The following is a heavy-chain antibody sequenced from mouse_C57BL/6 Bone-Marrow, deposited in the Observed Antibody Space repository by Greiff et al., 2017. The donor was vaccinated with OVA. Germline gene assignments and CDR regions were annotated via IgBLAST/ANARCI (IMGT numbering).Heavy chain of an antibody. D-gene: IGHD2-3*01. Sequence: VQLKESGPGLVKPSQSLSLTCSVTGYSITSGYYWNWIRQFPGNKLEWMGYISYDGSNNYNPSLKNRISITRDTSKNQFFLKLNSVTTEDTATYYCARDDGYLLWYFDVWGTGTTVTVSS. CDR2: ISYDGSN. CDR3: ARDDGYLLWYFDV. CDR1: GYSITSGYY. J-gene: IGHJ1*03. V-gene: IGHV3-6*01.